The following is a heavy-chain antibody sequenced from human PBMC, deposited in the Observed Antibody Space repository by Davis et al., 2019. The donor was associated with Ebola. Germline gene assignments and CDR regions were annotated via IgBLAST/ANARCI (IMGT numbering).Heavy chain of an antibody. D-gene: IGHD2/OR15-2a*01. Sequence: GESLKISCQASGYTFTSYWIGWVRQRPGKGLEWVGLIYPADSDTRYSPSFEGQVTMSADKATNTAYLQWGSLKASDTAMYFCARLLSFDGQDYWGQGSLVIVSS. CDR1: GYTFTSYW. J-gene: IGHJ4*02. V-gene: IGHV5-51*01. CDR2: IYPADSDT. CDR3: ARLLSFDGQDY.